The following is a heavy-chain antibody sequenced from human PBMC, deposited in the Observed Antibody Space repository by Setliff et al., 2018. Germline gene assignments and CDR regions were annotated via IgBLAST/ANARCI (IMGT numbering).Heavy chain of an antibody. J-gene: IGHJ4*02. Sequence: SETLSLTCAVYGGSFSTYYWIWIRQPPGKGLEWIGEINHSGSTNYNPSLKSRVTISVDTSKNQFSLKLSSVTAADTAVYYCARKDSSSWSCDYWGQGTLVTVSS. CDR1: GGSFSTYY. D-gene: IGHD6-13*01. CDR2: INHSGST. V-gene: IGHV4-34*01. CDR3: ARKDSSSWSCDY.